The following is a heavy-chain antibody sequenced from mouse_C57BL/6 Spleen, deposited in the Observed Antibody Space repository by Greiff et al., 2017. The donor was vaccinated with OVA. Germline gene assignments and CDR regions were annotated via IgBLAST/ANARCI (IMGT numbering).Heavy chain of an antibody. D-gene: IGHD1-1*01. CDR2: IDPSDSYT. V-gene: IGHV1-69*01. Sequence: QVQLQQSGAELVLPGASVKLSCKASGYTFTSYWMHWVKQRPGQGLEWIGEIDPSDSYTNYNQKFKGKSTLTVDKSSSTAYMQLSSLTSEDAAVYYCERKAGSSYAMDYWGQGTSVTVSS. CDR3: ERKAGSSYAMDY. CDR1: GYTFTSYW. J-gene: IGHJ4*01.